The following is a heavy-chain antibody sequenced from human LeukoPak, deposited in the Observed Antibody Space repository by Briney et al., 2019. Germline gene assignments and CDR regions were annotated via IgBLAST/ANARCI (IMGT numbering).Heavy chain of an antibody. Sequence: GGSLRLSCAASGFTFSSYWMSWVRQAPGKGLEWVASIKQDGSEKYYVDSVKGRFTISRDNAKNSLYLQMNSLRAEDTAVYYCARVIGGVYNWNDYYFDYWGQGTLVTVSS. CDR2: IKQDGSEK. CDR3: ARVIGGVYNWNDYYFDY. J-gene: IGHJ4*02. CDR1: GFTFSSYW. D-gene: IGHD1-1*01. V-gene: IGHV3-7*03.